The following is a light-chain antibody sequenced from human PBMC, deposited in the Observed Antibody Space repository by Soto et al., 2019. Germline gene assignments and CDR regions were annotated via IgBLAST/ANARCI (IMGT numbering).Light chain of an antibody. CDR3: AAWDDSLSAH. J-gene: IGLJ1*01. Sequence: QSVLTQPPSASGTPGQRVTISCSGSSSNIGSNYVYWYQQLPGTAPKLPISRNDQRPSGIPDRFSGSKSGTSASLAISGLRSEDEADYYCAAWDDSLSAHFGTGTKVTVL. CDR1: SSNIGSNY. V-gene: IGLV1-47*01. CDR2: RND.